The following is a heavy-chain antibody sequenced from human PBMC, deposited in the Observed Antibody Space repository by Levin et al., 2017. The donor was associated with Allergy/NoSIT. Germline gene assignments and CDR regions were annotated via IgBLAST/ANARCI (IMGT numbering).Heavy chain of an antibody. Sequence: SETLSLTCSVSGGSISSNYWSWIRQPPGRGLEWIAYIYYSGSTNYNPSLKSRVTISIDTSKNELSLKLNSVTAADTAVYYCARHGKISVAGVYNYYHLDVWGKGTTVTVSS. CDR3: ARHGKISVAGVYNYYHLDV. D-gene: IGHD6-19*01. V-gene: IGHV4-59*08. CDR1: GGSISSNY. CDR2: IYYSGST. J-gene: IGHJ6*03.